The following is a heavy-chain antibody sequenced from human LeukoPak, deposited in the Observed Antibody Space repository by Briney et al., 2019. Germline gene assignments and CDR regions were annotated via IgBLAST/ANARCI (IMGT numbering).Heavy chain of an antibody. V-gene: IGHV3-21*01. CDR1: GFTFSSYS. Sequence: PGGSLTLSCAASGFTFSSYSMNWVRQAPGKGLEWVSSITSSSSYIYYADSVKGRFTISRHNAKNSLYLQMNSLRAEDTAVYYCARDLNDFWSGYHDANWFDPWGQGILVTVSS. CDR3: ARDLNDFWSGYHDANWFDP. CDR2: ITSSSSYI. J-gene: IGHJ5*02. D-gene: IGHD3-3*01.